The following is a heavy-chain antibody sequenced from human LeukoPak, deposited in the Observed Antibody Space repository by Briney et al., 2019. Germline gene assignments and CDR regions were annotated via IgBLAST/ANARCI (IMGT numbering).Heavy chain of an antibody. CDR3: TRRPVDTAIQGLDC. CDR2: IYPGDSDT. J-gene: IGHJ4*02. CDR1: GYSFTSYW. Sequence: KRGESLKISCKGSGYSFTSYWIGWVRQMPGKGLEWMGIIYPGDSDTRYSPSFQGQVTISADTSINTAYLQWSRLEASDTAIYYCTRRPVDTAIQGLDCWGQGTLVTVSS. D-gene: IGHD5-18*01. V-gene: IGHV5-51*01.